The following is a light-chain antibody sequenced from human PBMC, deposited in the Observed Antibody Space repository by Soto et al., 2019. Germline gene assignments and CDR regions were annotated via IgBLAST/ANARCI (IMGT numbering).Light chain of an antibody. V-gene: IGKV3-15*01. CDR1: QSINTL. CDR3: QPNYDWPEYT. Sequence: TVMTQSPATLSVSPGERATLSCKSSQSINTLLAWYQQKPGQAPRLLLYGASTRATGVPGRFSGSGSGTEFTLTIDSLQSEDFAVYICQPNYDWPEYTFGQGTKLEIK. CDR2: GAS. J-gene: IGKJ2*01.